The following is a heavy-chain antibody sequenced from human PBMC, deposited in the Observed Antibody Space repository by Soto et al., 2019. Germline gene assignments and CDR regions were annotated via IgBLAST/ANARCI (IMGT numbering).Heavy chain of an antibody. CDR1: GFTFSSSG. CDR3: GKQSSRRGSIDY. CDR2: ISYDGSNK. J-gene: IGHJ4*03. V-gene: IGHV3-30*18. Sequence: QVQLVESGGGVVQPGRSLRLSCAASGFTFSSSGMHWVRQAPGKGLEWVAVISYDGSNKYDGDSVKGQFTISRDNSKKKLDLKMNSLRDEDTAVYYCGKQSSRRGSIDYWGQGTLVTVSS. D-gene: IGHD5-12*01.